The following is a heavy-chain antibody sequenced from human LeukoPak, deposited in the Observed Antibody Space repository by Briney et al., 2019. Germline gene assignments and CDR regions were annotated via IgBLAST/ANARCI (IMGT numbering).Heavy chain of an antibody. Sequence: ASVKVSCKASGYTFTDYYMHWVRQAPGQGLEWMGWINPNSGGTNYAQKFQGRVTMTRDTSISTAYMELSRLRSDDTAVYYCAREKIAVAGTLDYWGQGTLVTVSS. V-gene: IGHV1-2*02. D-gene: IGHD6-19*01. CDR3: AREKIAVAGTLDY. CDR1: GYTFTDYY. J-gene: IGHJ4*02. CDR2: INPNSGGT.